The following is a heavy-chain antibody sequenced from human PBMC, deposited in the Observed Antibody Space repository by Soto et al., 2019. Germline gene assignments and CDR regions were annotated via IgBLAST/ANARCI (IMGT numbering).Heavy chain of an antibody. CDR1: GFIFSAYP. CDR3: ARGDDYVPFDY. CDR2: IRTNGGSI. Sequence: EVQLVESGGGLVQPGGSLRLSCAASGFIFSAYPMHWVRQAPGKGLEYVSAIRTNGGSIYYANSVKGRFTISRDNSKNTLYLQMGSLRADDMAIYYCARGDDYVPFDYWGQGTVVTVSS. J-gene: IGHJ4*02. V-gene: IGHV3-64*01. D-gene: IGHD4-17*01.